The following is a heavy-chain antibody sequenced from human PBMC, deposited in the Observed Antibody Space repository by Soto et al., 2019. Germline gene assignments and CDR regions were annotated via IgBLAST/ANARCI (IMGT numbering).Heavy chain of an antibody. CDR1: GFSFSSDS. CDR3: ARDPPSGTTLDWFDS. CDR2: ISSSGSFM. D-gene: IGHD1-7*01. J-gene: IGHJ5*01. V-gene: IGHV3-21*01. Sequence: PGGSLRLSCAASGFSFSSDSMGWVRQAPGEGLEWVASISSSGSFMNYADSVKGRFTISRDNAKNSLYLQMRSLKDEDTAVYYCARDPPSGTTLDWFDSWGQGTLVTVSS.